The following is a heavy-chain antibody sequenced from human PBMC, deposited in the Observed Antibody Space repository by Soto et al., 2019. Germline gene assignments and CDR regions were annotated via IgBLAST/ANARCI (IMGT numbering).Heavy chain of an antibody. CDR3: VKPPVITASYYYYDMDV. Sequence: GGSLRLSCAASGFTFNNYALTWVRQAPGKGLEWVSTISVSGGTTHYSDSVKGRFTISRDNSKKTVYLQMHGLRADDTAVYYCVKPPVITASYYYYDMDVWGQGTTVTVSS. D-gene: IGHD4-4*01. CDR2: ISVSGGTT. CDR1: GFTFNNYA. V-gene: IGHV3-23*01. J-gene: IGHJ6*02.